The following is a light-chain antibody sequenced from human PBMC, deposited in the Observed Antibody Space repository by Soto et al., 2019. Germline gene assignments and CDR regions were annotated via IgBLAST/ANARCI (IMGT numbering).Light chain of an antibody. Sequence: EVVLTQSPATLSLSPGERATLSCRASQSVSSYLAWYQQKPGQAPRLLIYDASNRATGIPARFGGSGSGTDFTLTISSLEPEDFAVYYCQQRQHWPPINFGQGTRLEIK. J-gene: IGKJ5*01. CDR2: DAS. CDR1: QSVSSY. V-gene: IGKV3-11*01. CDR3: QQRQHWPPIN.